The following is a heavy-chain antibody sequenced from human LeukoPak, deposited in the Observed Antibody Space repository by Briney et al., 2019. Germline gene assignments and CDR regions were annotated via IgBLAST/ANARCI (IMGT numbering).Heavy chain of an antibody. J-gene: IGHJ6*02. CDR2: VNRDGSET. CDR1: EFDFSFYW. V-gene: IGHV3-7*03. CDR3: ARNNGMDV. Sequence: PGGSLRLSCAASEFDFSFYWMTWVRQVPGRGPEWVANVNRDGSETYYLDSVKGRFTISKDNAKNSLYLQMNSLRAEDTALYHCARNNGMDVWGQGTTVIVSS.